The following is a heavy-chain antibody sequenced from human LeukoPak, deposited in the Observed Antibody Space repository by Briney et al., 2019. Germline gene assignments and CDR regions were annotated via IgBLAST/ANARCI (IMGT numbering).Heavy chain of an antibody. Sequence: ASAKVSCKTSGYPFTKWEINWVRQAAGRGLEWLGWVHPDNGNTYYAQRFRGRVTMSRDTSTTTAYMELSGLRSNDTAVYFCATGPRNDPWGQGTLVTVSS. CDR3: ATGPRNDP. CDR2: VHPDNGNT. D-gene: IGHD1-14*01. J-gene: IGHJ5*02. V-gene: IGHV1-8*01. CDR1: GYPFTKWE.